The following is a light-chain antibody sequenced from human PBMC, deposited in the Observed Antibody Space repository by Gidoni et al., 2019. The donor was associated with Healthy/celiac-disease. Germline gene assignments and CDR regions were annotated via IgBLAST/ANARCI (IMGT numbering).Light chain of an antibody. CDR2: DAS. Sequence: DIQMTPSPSTLSASVGDRVTITCRPSQSIISWFAWYQQKPGKAPKLLLYDASSLESGVPSRFSGSGAGKEFTLTISSLQHDDFATYYCQQYNSYPWTFGQGTKVEIK. CDR1: QSIISW. V-gene: IGKV1-5*01. CDR3: QQYNSYPWT. J-gene: IGKJ1*01.